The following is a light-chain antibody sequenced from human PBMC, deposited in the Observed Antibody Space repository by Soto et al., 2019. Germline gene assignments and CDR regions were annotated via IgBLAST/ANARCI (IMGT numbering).Light chain of an antibody. CDR3: QSYDSTLSARYV. CDR2: GNT. J-gene: IGLJ1*01. V-gene: IGLV1-44*01. Sequence: QSVLTQPPSASGTPGQRVSISCSGSSSNIGTNTVNWYQQLPGTAPKLLIVGNTIRPSGVPDRFSASTSDTSASLAITGLQAEDEGDYYCQSYDSTLSARYVFGTGTKVTVL. CDR1: SSNIGTNT.